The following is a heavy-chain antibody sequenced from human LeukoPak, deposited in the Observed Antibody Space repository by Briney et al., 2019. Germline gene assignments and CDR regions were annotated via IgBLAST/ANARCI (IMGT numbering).Heavy chain of an antibody. D-gene: IGHD4-17*01. J-gene: IGHJ6*03. CDR3: ARGHDYGDYLLYYYYYMDV. CDR1: GYTFTSYD. Sequence: GASVKVSCKASGYTFTSYDINWVRQATGQGLEWMGWMNPNSGNTGYAQKFQGRVTMTRNTSISTAYMELSSLRSEDTAVYYCARGHDYGDYLLYYYYYMDVWGKGTTVTVSS. CDR2: MNPNSGNT. V-gene: IGHV1-8*01.